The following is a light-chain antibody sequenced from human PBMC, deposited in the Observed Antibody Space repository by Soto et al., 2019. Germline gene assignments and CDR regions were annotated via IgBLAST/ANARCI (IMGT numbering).Light chain of an antibody. Sequence: DIHMTQSPSNLRGYVGDRGTITCRASQTISSWLAWYQQKPGKAPKLLIYKAYTLKSGVTSRFRGSGSGTEFTLTISSLQPDDFATYYCQHYNSYSEAFGQGTKVEIK. CDR2: KAY. V-gene: IGKV1-5*03. CDR3: QHYNSYSEA. CDR1: QTISSW. J-gene: IGKJ1*01.